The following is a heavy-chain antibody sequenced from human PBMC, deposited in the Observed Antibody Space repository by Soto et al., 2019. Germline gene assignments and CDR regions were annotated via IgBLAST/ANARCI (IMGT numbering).Heavy chain of an antibody. J-gene: IGHJ4*02. V-gene: IGHV4-59*01. Sequence: PSETLSLTCTVSGGSISSYYWIWIRQPPGKGLDRIGYIYYSGSTNYNPSLKRRVTISVDTSKNQLSLKLSSVTAADTAVYYFAGTAMARSATDYWGQGTLVTVSS. D-gene: IGHD5-18*01. CDR3: AGTAMARSATDY. CDR2: IYYSGST. CDR1: GGSISSYY.